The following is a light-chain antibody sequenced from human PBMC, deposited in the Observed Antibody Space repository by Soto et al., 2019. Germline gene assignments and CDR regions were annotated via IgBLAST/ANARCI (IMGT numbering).Light chain of an antibody. V-gene: IGKV4-1*01. CDR2: WAS. CDR3: QQYYNTPVT. Sequence: DRVMTQSPDSLAVSLGERATINCKSSQSVLFSYNNKNYLASYQQKPGQPPKLLISWASTRESGVPDRFSGSGSGTDFTLTISSLQAEDVAVYYCQQYYNTPVTFGGGTKVEIK. J-gene: IGKJ4*01. CDR1: QSVLFSYNNKNY.